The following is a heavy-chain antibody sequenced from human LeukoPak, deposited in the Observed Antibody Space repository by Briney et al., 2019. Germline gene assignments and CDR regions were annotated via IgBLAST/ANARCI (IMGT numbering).Heavy chain of an antibody. CDR1: GYTFTSYG. J-gene: IGHJ4*02. CDR2: NSAYNGNT. D-gene: IGHD3-22*01. Sequence: GASVTVSCKASGYTFTSYGISWVRQAPGQGLEGMGWNSAYNGNTNYAQTPQGRVTITTDTSTSTAYMELRILRSDDAAVYYCARDPPRGSYDSSGYFDDYWGQGTLVTVSS. V-gene: IGHV1-18*01. CDR3: ARDPPRGSYDSSGYFDDY.